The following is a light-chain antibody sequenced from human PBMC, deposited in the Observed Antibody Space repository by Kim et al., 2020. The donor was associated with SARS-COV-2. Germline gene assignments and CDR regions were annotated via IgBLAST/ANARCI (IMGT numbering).Light chain of an antibody. Sequence: PGQSVTTSCTGTSSDVGGYNYVSWYQQHPGKAPKLMIYDVSKRPSGVPDRFSGSKSGNTASLTISGLQAEDEADYYCCSYAGSYTLFGGGTQLTVL. CDR2: DVS. V-gene: IGLV2-11*01. J-gene: IGLJ2*01. CDR3: CSYAGSYTL. CDR1: SSDVGGYNY.